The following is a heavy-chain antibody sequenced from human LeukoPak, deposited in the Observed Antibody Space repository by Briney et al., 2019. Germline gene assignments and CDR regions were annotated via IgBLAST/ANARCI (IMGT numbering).Heavy chain of an antibody. Sequence: PGGSLRLSCAASGFTFSSYAMSWVRQAPGKGLEWASAISGSGGSTYYADSVKGRFTISRDNSKNTLYLQMNSLRAEDTAVYYCAKSSSYDFWSGYYPYWGQGTLVTVSS. J-gene: IGHJ4*02. CDR1: GFTFSSYA. CDR3: AKSSSYDFWSGYYPY. V-gene: IGHV3-23*01. D-gene: IGHD3-3*01. CDR2: ISGSGGST.